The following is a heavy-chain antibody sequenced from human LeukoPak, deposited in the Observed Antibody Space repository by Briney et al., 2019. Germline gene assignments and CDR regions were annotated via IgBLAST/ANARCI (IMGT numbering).Heavy chain of an antibody. D-gene: IGHD1-26*01. Sequence: GGSLRLSCTASGFTFSSYWMSWVRQAPGKGLEWVANIKEDGSEKYYVDSVEGRFTISRDNAKNSLYLLMNSLRAEDTTVYYCARERSGRSYYFDYWGQGTLVTVSS. CDR2: IKEDGSEK. CDR1: GFTFSSYW. V-gene: IGHV3-7*01. CDR3: ARERSGRSYYFDY. J-gene: IGHJ4*02.